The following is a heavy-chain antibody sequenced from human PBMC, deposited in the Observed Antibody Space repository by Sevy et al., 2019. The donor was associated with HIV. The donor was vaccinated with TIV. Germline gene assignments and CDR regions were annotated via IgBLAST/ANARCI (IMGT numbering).Heavy chain of an antibody. Sequence: GGSVRLSCAASGFTVNSNYMTWVRQAPGKGLEGVSVIHSDDTTYHADSAKDRFTISRDNFKNTLYLHMSSLRAEDTAVYYCARGKSGYGYALNYWGQGTLVTVSS. CDR2: IHSDDTT. J-gene: IGHJ4*02. CDR1: GFTVNSNY. CDR3: ARGKSGYGYALNY. D-gene: IGHD5-18*01. V-gene: IGHV3-66*01.